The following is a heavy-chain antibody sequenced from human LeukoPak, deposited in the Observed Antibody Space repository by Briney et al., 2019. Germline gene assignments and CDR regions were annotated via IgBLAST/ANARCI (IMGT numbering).Heavy chain of an antibody. CDR1: GYTFTSYY. D-gene: IGHD2-15*01. V-gene: IGHV1-2*02. Sequence: ASVKVSCKASGYTFTSYYMHWVRQAPGQGLEWMGWMNPNSGATNYAQKFQGRVTMTRDTSSSTAYMELSWLTSDDTAVYYCSRDSGYCSGGSCWYFDFWGQGTLVTVSA. CDR2: MNPNSGAT. J-gene: IGHJ4*02. CDR3: SRDSGYCSGGSCWYFDF.